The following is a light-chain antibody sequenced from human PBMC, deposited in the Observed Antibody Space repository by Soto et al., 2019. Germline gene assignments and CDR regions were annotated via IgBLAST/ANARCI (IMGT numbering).Light chain of an antibody. V-gene: IGKV3-15*01. Sequence: EIVMTQSPANLSVSPGERATLSCRASQSVSSNLAWYQQKPGQGPRLLIYGASTRATSIPARFSGSGSGTEFTPNINSLQSEDFAVYYCQQYNKWPPYTFGQGTKLEIK. CDR1: QSVSSN. CDR3: QQYNKWPPYT. J-gene: IGKJ2*01. CDR2: GAS.